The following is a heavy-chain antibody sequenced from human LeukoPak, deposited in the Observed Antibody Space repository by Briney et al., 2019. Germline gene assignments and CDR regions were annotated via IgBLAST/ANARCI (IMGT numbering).Heavy chain of an antibody. CDR1: GFTFSNYA. D-gene: IGHD3-16*02. V-gene: IGHV3-30*03. CDR3: VTDVVMATSHDAFDI. CDR2: ISHDGSDK. Sequence: GGSLRLSCAASGFTFSNYAMSWVRQAPGKGLEWVAVISHDGSDKYCVDSVKGRFTISRDNSKNTLYLQMNSLRAEDTAVYYCVTDVVMATSHDAFDIWGQGTMVTVSS. J-gene: IGHJ3*02.